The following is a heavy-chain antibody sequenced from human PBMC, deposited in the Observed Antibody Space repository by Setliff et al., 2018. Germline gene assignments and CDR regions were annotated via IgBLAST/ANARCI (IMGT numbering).Heavy chain of an antibody. CDR1: GGTFSSYA. Sequence: SVKVSCKASGGTFSSYAISWVRQAPGQGLEWMGGIIPILGIANYAQKFQGRVTITADKSTGTAYMELSSLRSEDTAVYYCARNGDSSGYSYDAFDIWGQGTMVTVS. V-gene: IGHV1-69*10. J-gene: IGHJ3*02. CDR3: ARNGDSSGYSYDAFDI. CDR2: IIPILGIA. D-gene: IGHD3-22*01.